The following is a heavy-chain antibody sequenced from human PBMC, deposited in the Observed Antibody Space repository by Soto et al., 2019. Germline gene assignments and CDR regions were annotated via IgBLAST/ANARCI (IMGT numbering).Heavy chain of an antibody. D-gene: IGHD3-10*01. CDR3: ARESGEYYGSGDDWFDP. Sequence: ASVKVSCKASGYTFTSYGISWVRQAPGQRLEWMGWISAYNGNTNYAQKLQGRVTMTTDTSTSTAYMELRSLRSDDTAVYYCARESGEYYGSGDDWFDPWGQGTLVTVSS. CDR1: GYTFTSYG. CDR2: ISAYNGNT. V-gene: IGHV1-18*01. J-gene: IGHJ5*02.